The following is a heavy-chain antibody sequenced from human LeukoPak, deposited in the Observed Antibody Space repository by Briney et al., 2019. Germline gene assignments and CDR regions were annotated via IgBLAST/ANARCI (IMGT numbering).Heavy chain of an antibody. CDR2: INPNSGGT. J-gene: IGHJ4*02. CDR3: ARDRYYDSSGYTFDY. V-gene: IGHV1-2*02. Sequence: ASVKVSFKASGYTFTGYYMHWVRQAPGQGLEWMGWINPNSGGTNYAQKFQGRVTMTRDTSISTAYMELSRLRSDDTAVYYCARDRYYDSSGYTFDYWGQGTLVTVSS. D-gene: IGHD3-22*01. CDR1: GYTFTGYY.